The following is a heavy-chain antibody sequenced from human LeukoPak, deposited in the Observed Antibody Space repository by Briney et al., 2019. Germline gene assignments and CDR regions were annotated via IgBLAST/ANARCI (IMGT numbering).Heavy chain of an antibody. CDR1: GFTFSSYA. Sequence: TGGSLRLSCAASGFTFSSYAMSWVRQAPGKGLEWVSAISGSGGSTYYADSVKGRFTISRDNSKNTLYLQTNSLRAEDTAVYYCAKDKRGHCSGGSCRFDYWGQGTLVTVSS. V-gene: IGHV3-23*01. CDR3: AKDKRGHCSGGSCRFDY. J-gene: IGHJ4*02. CDR2: ISGSGGST. D-gene: IGHD2-15*01.